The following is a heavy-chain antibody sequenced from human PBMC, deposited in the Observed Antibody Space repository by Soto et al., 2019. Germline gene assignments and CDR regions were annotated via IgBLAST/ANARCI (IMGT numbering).Heavy chain of an antibody. Sequence: WASVKVSCKVSGYTLTELSMHWVRQAPGKGLEWMGGFDPEDGETIYAQKFQGRVTMTEDTSTDTAYMELSSLRSEDTAVYYCATWAYDSSGYYSPFDYWGQGTLVTVSS. CDR3: ATWAYDSSGYYSPFDY. CDR1: GYTLTELS. CDR2: FDPEDGET. J-gene: IGHJ4*02. D-gene: IGHD3-22*01. V-gene: IGHV1-24*01.